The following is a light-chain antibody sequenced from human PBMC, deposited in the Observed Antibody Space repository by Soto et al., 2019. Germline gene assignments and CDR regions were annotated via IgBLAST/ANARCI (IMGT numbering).Light chain of an antibody. V-gene: IGLV1-40*01. CDR1: NSNIGAGYD. CDR3: HSYDSSLSGVV. CDR2: GNT. Sequence: QAVVTQPPSVSGAPGQRVTISCTGSNSNIGAGYDVHWYQQLPGTAPKLLIFGNTNRPSGVPDRFSGSKSGTSASLAITGLQADDEADYYCHSYDSSLSGVVFGGGTQLTVL. J-gene: IGLJ3*02.